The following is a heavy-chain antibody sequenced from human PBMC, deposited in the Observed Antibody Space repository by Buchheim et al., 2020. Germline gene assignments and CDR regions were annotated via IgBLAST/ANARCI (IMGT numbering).Heavy chain of an antibody. CDR3: ARHGRVTIFGVVITYGMDV. CDR1: GYSFTSYW. J-gene: IGHJ6*02. Sequence: EVQLVQSGAEVKKPGESLRISCKGSGYSFTSYWISWVRQMPGKGLEWMGRIDPSDSYTNYSPSFQGHVTIPADKSISTAYPQWSSRKASDTAMYYCARHGRVTIFGVVITYGMDVGGQGTT. CDR2: IDPSDSYT. D-gene: IGHD3-3*01. V-gene: IGHV5-10-1*03.